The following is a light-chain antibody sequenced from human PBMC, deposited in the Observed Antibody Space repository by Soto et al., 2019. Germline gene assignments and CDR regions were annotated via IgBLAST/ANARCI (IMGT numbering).Light chain of an antibody. CDR2: DAS. J-gene: IGKJ5*01. CDR1: QSFSGY. Sequence: DILLTQSPATLSLSPGERATLSCRASQSFSGYLAWYQQKPGQAPRLLIYDASKRATGIPARFSGRWSGTDFTLTISRPAPEDFAVYYCQQRSNWPPVITFGQGTRLEIK. CDR3: QQRSNWPPVIT. V-gene: IGKV3-11*01.